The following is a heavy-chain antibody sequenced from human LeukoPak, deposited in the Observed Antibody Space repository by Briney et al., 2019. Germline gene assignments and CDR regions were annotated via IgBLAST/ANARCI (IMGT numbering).Heavy chain of an antibody. V-gene: IGHV5-51*01. CDR3: ARVTTSLPDY. D-gene: IGHD4-17*01. CDR2: IYPSDSDT. CDR1: GYSFTNYW. J-gene: IGHJ4*02. Sequence: GESLKISCRGSGYSFTNYWLAWVRQMPGKGLEWMGIIYPSDSDTRYSPSFQGQVTMSADKSVSTAYLQWSSLKASDSAMYYCARVTTSLPDYWGQGTLVTVSS.